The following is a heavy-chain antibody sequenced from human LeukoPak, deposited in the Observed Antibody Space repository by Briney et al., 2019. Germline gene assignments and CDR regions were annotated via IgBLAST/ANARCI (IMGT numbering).Heavy chain of an antibody. D-gene: IGHD5/OR15-5a*01. J-gene: IGHJ4*02. CDR1: GFNLNSFA. CDR2: IRHDETNS. Sequence: PGGSLRLSCAGSGFNLNSFAMHWDRQAPGKGLEWVAVIRHDETNSFYAGSVQGRFTISRDTSKKLLYLQMNSLRVEDTAVYYRAKESTPSSPLGGRDSWGQGTLVTVSS. V-gene: IGHV3-30*02. CDR3: AKESTPSSPLGGRDS.